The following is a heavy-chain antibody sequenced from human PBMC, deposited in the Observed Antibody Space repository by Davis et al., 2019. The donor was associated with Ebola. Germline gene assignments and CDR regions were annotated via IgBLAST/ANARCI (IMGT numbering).Heavy chain of an antibody. D-gene: IGHD6-19*01. CDR2: ISYDGSNK. CDR3: AKAPSIAVAGTGGYFDY. Sequence: GESLKISCAASGFTFSTYGTHWVRQAPGQGLEWVAVISYDGSNKYYADSVKGRFTISRDNSKNTLYLQMNSLRAEDTAVYYCAKAPSIAVAGTGGYFDYWGQGTLVTVSS. V-gene: IGHV3-30*18. CDR1: GFTFSTYG. J-gene: IGHJ4*02.